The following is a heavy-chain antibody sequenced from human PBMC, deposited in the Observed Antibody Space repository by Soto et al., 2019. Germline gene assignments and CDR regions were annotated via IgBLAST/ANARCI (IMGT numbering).Heavy chain of an antibody. CDR3: AKGSSSSCYGSSDC. Sequence: EVQLLESGGGLVQPGGSLRLSCAASGFTFSNYAMSWVRQAPGKGLEWVSVISGNGGSTYYADPVKGRFTISRDDSKNTVYLQMNSLRAEDTAVYFCAKGSSSSCYGSSDCWGQGTLVTVS. D-gene: IGHD2-2*01. J-gene: IGHJ4*02. V-gene: IGHV3-23*01. CDR2: ISGNGGST. CDR1: GFTFSNYA.